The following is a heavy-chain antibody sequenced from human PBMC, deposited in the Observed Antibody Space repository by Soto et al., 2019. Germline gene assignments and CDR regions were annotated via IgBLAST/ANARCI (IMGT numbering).Heavy chain of an antibody. CDR2: VYYSGGT. Sequence: QVQLQESGPGLVKPSETLSLTCTVAGGSLTDHYWNWFRQSPGKGLHWIGYVYYSGGTNYNPSLKSRVTMSVDTSKNQFSLNLCSVTAADTAVYYCGRGNDWKSSTFDIWGQGTMVSVSS. D-gene: IGHD2-21*01. J-gene: IGHJ3*02. V-gene: IGHV4-59*11. CDR1: GGSLTDHY. CDR3: GRGNDWKSSTFDI.